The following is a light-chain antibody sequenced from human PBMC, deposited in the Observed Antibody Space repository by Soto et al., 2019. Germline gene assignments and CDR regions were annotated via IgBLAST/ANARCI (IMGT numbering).Light chain of an antibody. V-gene: IGKV2-30*02. CDR2: RVS. Sequence: VVLTQSPLSLPVTLGQPASISCRSSQSLVHSNGYTFLHWFQQRPGQSPRRLIYRVSNRDSGVPDRFSGSGSGTDFTLKISRVEAEDVGTYYCMQATHWPLTFGGGTKVEIK. J-gene: IGKJ4*01. CDR1: QSLVHSNGYTF. CDR3: MQATHWPLT.